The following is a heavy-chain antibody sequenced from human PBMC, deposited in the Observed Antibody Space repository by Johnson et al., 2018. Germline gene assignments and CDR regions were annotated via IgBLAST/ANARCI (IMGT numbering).Heavy chain of an antibody. V-gene: IGHV4-59*01. D-gene: IGHD3-10*01. CDR2: IYYSGST. J-gene: IGHJ6*03. Sequence: QVQLQESGPGLVNPSETLSLTCTVSGGSISSYYWSWIRQPPGKGLEWIGYIYYSGSTNYNPSLKSRVTISVDTSKNQFSLKLSSVTAADTAVYYCARATVFGLYYMDVWGKGTTVTVSS. CDR1: GGSISSYY. CDR3: ARATVFGLYYMDV.